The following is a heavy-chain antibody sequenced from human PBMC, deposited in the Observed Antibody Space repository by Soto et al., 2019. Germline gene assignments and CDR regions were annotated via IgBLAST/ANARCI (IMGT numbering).Heavy chain of an antibody. D-gene: IGHD2-2*01. CDR1: GFTFSSYG. Sequence: QVQLVESGGGVVQPGRSLRLSCAASGFTFSSYGMHWVRQAPGKGLEWGAVISYDGSNKYYADSVKGRFTISRDNSKNTLYLQMTSLRAEDTAVYYCAKSSIVFVPAAPHGMDVWGQGTTVTVSS. CDR2: ISYDGSNK. J-gene: IGHJ6*02. CDR3: AKSSIVFVPAAPHGMDV. V-gene: IGHV3-30*18.